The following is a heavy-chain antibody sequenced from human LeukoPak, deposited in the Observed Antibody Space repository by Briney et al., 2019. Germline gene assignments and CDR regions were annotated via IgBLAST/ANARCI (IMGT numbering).Heavy chain of an antibody. CDR3: AKDHGSSDWYYFDY. CDR1: GFTFSSYA. CDR2: ISSSGGST. V-gene: IGHV3-23*01. Sequence: GGSLRLSCAASGFTFSSYAMTWVRQAPGKGLEWVSSISSSGGSTYYADSVRGRFTISRDDSKNTLYLQMNSLRGDDTAVYYCAKDHGSSDWYYFDYWGQGTLVTVSS. D-gene: IGHD6-13*01. J-gene: IGHJ4*02.